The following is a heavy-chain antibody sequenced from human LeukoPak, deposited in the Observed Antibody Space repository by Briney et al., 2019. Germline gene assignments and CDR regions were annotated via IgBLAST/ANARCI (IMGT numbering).Heavy chain of an antibody. CDR3: ARRSRDGYNFWFDP. CDR2: IIPILGIA. D-gene: IGHD5-24*01. Sequence: GASVKVSCKASGGTFSSYAISWVRQAPGQGLEWMGRIIPILGIANYVQKFQGRVTITADKSTSTAYMELSSLRSEDTAVYYCARRSRDGYNFWFDPWGQGTLVTVSS. CDR1: GGTFSSYA. J-gene: IGHJ5*02. V-gene: IGHV1-69*04.